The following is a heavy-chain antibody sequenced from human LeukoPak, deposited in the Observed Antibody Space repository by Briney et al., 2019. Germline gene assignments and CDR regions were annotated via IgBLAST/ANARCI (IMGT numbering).Heavy chain of an antibody. CDR1: GGSIRGYF. CDR3: ARVHYYGSGQSSYFDY. J-gene: IGHJ4*02. CDR2: INYSGST. V-gene: IGHV4-59*01. D-gene: IGHD3-10*01. Sequence: SETLSLTCTVSGGSIRGYFWSWIRQPPGKGLEWIGYINYSGSTKYYPSLKSRVTISVDTSKNQFSLQLTSVTAADTAVYFCARVHYYGSGQSSYFDYWGQGSLVTVSS.